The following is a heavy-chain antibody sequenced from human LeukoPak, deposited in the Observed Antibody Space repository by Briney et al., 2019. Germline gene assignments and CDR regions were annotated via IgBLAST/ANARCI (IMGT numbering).Heavy chain of an antibody. V-gene: IGHV4-34*01. Sequence: PSETLSLTCAVYGGSFSGYYWSWIRQPPGKGLEWIGEINHSGSTNYNPSLKSRVTISVDTSKNQFSLKLSSVTAADTAVYYCARDRYGDSRIIDYWGQGTLVTVSS. J-gene: IGHJ4*02. CDR1: GGSFSGYY. CDR3: ARDRYGDSRIIDY. CDR2: INHSGST. D-gene: IGHD4-17*01.